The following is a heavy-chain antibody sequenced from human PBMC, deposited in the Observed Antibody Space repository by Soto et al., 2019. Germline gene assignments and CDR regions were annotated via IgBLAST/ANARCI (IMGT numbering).Heavy chain of an antibody. J-gene: IGHJ4*02. CDR2: IYSGGST. V-gene: IGHV3-53*02. D-gene: IGHD5-18*01. Sequence: EVQLVETGGGLIQPGGSLRLSCAASGFTVSSSYMSWVRQAPGKGLEWVSVIYSGGSTYYADSVKGRFTISRDNSKNTLYLQMNSLGAEDTAVYYCARCGGYNVDTAIFSRWGQGTLVTVSS. CDR1: GFTVSSSY. CDR3: ARCGGYNVDTAIFSR.